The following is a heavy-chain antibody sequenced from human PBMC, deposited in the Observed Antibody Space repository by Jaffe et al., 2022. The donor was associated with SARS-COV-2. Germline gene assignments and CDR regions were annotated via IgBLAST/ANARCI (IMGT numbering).Heavy chain of an antibody. CDR2: ISGSGGST. V-gene: IGHV3-23*04. CDR1: GFTFSSYA. D-gene: IGHD3-3*01. CDR3: ANTLGVSIFGPTYYYGMDV. J-gene: IGHJ6*02. Sequence: EVQLVESGGGLVQPGGSLRLSCAASGFTFSSYAMSWVRQAPGKGLEWVSAISGSGGSTYYADSVKGRFTISRDNSKNTLYLQMNSLRAEDTAVYYCANTLGVSIFGPTYYYGMDVWGQGTTVTVSS.